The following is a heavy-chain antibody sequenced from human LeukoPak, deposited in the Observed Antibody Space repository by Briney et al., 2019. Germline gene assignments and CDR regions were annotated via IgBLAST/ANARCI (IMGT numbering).Heavy chain of an antibody. CDR1: GGSISSYY. D-gene: IGHD6-19*01. J-gene: IGHJ4*02. Sequence: SETLSLTCTVSGGSISSYYWSWIRQPPGKGLEWIGYIYYSGSTNYNPSLKSRVTISVDTSKNQFSLKLSSVAAADTAVYYCARGLTAAAVAGLDYWGQGTLVTVSS. CDR2: IYYSGST. CDR3: ARGLTAAAVAGLDY. V-gene: IGHV4-59*01.